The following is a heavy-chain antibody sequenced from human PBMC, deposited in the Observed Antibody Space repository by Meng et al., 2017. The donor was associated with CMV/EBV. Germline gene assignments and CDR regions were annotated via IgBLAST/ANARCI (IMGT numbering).Heavy chain of an antibody. CDR2: INEDGSAT. V-gene: IGHV3-74*01. J-gene: IGHJ6*02. CDR3: AREPYYDFWSGYYSGYYGMDV. D-gene: IGHD3-3*01. Sequence: GESLKISCATSGFIFSNYWIHWVRQAPGKGLNWVARINEDGSATTYADSVRGRFFVSRDNAKNTADLQMNSLRAEDTAVYYCAREPYYDFWSGYYSGYYGMDVWGQGTTVTVSS. CDR1: GFIFSNYW.